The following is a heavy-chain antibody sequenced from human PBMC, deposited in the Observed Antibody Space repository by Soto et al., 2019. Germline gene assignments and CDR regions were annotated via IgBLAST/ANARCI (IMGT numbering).Heavy chain of an antibody. D-gene: IGHD3-22*01. V-gene: IGHV3-53*01. CDR1: GFTVSSNY. J-gene: IGHJ1*01. Sequence: EVQLVESGGGLIQPGGSLRLSCAASGFTVSSNYMSWVRQAPGKGLEWVSVIYSGGSTYYADSVKGRFTISRENSKNTLHLPMNSLRAEDTAVYYCARDRVESGYPEYFQHWGQGTLVTVSS. CDR2: IYSGGST. CDR3: ARDRVESGYPEYFQH.